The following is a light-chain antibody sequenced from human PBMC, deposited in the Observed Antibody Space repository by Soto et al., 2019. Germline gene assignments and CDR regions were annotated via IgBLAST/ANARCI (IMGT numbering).Light chain of an antibody. J-gene: IGKJ2*01. CDR2: DAS. CDR3: QQYNSYPYT. CDR1: QSISTW. Sequence: DIQMTQSPSTVSASVGDAVTITCRASQSISTWLAWYQQKTGKAPNLLIYDASTLESGGASGFSGSGSGTEFTLTISSLQPDDSSTYYCQQYNSYPYTFGQGTKLEIK. V-gene: IGKV1-5*01.